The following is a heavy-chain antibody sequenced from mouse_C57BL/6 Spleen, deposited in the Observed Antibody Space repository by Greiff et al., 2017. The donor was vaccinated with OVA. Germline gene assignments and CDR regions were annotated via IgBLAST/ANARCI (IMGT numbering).Heavy chain of an antibody. CDR2: IWGVGST. V-gene: IGHV2-6*01. D-gene: IGHD4-1*01. J-gene: IGHJ2*01. CDR1: GFSLTSYG. Sequence: VQLQESGPGLVAPSQSLSITCTVSGFSLTSYGVDWVRQSPGKGLEWLGVIWGVGSTNYNSALKSRLSISKDNSTSHVFLKMNSRQTDDTAMYYCARRTGAYYFDYWGQGTTLTVSS. CDR3: ARRTGAYYFDY.